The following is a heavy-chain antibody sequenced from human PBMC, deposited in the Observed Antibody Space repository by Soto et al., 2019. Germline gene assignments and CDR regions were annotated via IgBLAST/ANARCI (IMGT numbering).Heavy chain of an antibody. D-gene: IGHD2-21*02. CDR3: ARDRLPRESGGWFDP. Sequence: QVQLQESGPGLVKPSETLSLTCTVSGGSINSYYWSWIRQPPGKGLDWIGYIYYSGSTNYNPSLKSRVTISVDTSKNQCSLKLSSVTAADTAVYYCARDRLPRESGGWFDPWGQGTLVTVSS. CDR2: IYYSGST. J-gene: IGHJ5*02. CDR1: GGSINSYY. V-gene: IGHV4-59*01.